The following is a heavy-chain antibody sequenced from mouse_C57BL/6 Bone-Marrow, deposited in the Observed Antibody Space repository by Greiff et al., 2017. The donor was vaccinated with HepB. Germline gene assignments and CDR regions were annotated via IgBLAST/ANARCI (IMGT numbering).Heavy chain of an antibody. CDR3: ARDRNYYGNYFDY. CDR2: ISDGGSYT. Sequence: EVMLVESGGGLVKPGGSLKLSCAASGFTFSSYAMSWVRQTPEKRLEWVATISDGGSYTYYPDNVKGRFTISRDNAKNNLYLQMSHLKSEDTAMYYCARDRNYYGNYFDYWGQGTTLTVSS. J-gene: IGHJ2*01. CDR1: GFTFSSYA. D-gene: IGHD2-1*01. V-gene: IGHV5-4*01.